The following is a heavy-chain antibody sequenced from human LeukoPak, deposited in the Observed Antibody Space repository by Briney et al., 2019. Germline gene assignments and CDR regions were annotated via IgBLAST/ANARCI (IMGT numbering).Heavy chain of an antibody. Sequence: ASVKVSCKASGYTFTSYGISWVRQAPGEGLEWMGWISTYNDNTNYAQKLQGRVTMTTDTSTSTAYMELRSLRSDDTAVYYCARRYNSTIFGVVIYYFDYWGQGTLVTVSS. V-gene: IGHV1-18*01. J-gene: IGHJ4*02. CDR3: ARRYNSTIFGVVIYYFDY. CDR1: GYTFTSYG. CDR2: ISTYNDNT. D-gene: IGHD3-3*01.